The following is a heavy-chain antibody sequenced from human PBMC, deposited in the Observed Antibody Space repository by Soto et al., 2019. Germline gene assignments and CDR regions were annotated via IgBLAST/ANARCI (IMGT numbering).Heavy chain of an antibody. D-gene: IGHD6-25*01. CDR2: ISYDGSNK. CDR3: AKGGGRQRPPFQDYYYGMDV. J-gene: IGHJ6*02. Sequence: GGSLRLSCAASGFTFSSYGMHWVRQAPGKGLEWVAVISYDGSNKYYADSVKGRFTISRDNSKNTLYLQMNSLRAEDTAVYYCAKGGGRQRPPFQDYYYGMDVWGQGTTVTVSS. CDR1: GFTFSSYG. V-gene: IGHV3-30*18.